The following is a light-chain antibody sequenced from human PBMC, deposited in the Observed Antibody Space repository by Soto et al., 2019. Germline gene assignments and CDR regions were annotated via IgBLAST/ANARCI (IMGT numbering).Light chain of an antibody. J-gene: IGKJ3*01. CDR2: GAS. Sequence: EIVLTQSPGTLSLSPGERATLSCRASQSVSSSYVAWYQQKPGQAPRLLIYGASSRATGIPDRFSGSGSGTDFTLNISRLEPEDFAVYYCQQYGSSAFTFGPGTKVDIK. CDR3: QQYGSSAFT. V-gene: IGKV3-20*01. CDR1: QSVSSSY.